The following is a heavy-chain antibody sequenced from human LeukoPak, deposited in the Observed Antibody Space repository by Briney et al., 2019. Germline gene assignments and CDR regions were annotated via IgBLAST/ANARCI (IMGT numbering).Heavy chain of an antibody. J-gene: IGHJ4*02. CDR3: ARRAGAYSHPYDY. CDR2: ISVSGNT. V-gene: IGHV3-23*01. Sequence: GGSLRLSCAASGFTLSSYAMSWVRQGPGKGLEWVSAISVSGNTYHADSGKGRFTISRDSSKNTLYLQMNSLRAEDTAVYYCARRAGAYSHPYDYWGQGTLVTVSS. D-gene: IGHD4/OR15-4a*01. CDR1: GFTLSSYA.